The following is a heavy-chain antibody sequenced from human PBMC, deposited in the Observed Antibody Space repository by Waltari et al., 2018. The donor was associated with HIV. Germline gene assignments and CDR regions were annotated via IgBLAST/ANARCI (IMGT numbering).Heavy chain of an antibody. V-gene: IGHV6-1*01. CDR1: GDSVSSDSAA. J-gene: IGHJ4*02. Sequence: QVYLQQSGPEMVKPSETLTLDCVISGDSVSSDSAAWNWVRQSPSRGLEWLGRTYLRYKWHEDYAASVKGRIAIDADSAENRFTLHLNHVTPEDTAVYFCVRDAFGLDYWGQGILVTVSS. D-gene: IGHD3-16*01. CDR2: TYLRYKWHE. CDR3: VRDAFGLDY.